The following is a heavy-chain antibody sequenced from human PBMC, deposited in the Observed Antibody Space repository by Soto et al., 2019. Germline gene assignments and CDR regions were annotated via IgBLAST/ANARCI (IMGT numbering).Heavy chain of an antibody. CDR3: ARDLLMVYDQREYYYYGMDV. D-gene: IGHD2-8*01. CDR2: IYSGGST. J-gene: IGHJ6*02. Sequence: PGGSLRLSCAASGFTVSSNYMSWVRQAPGKGLEWVSVIYSGGSTYYADSVKGRFTISRDNSKNTLYLQMNSLRAEDTAVYYCARDLLMVYDQREYYYYGMDVWGQGTTVTVSS. CDR1: GFTVSSNY. V-gene: IGHV3-53*01.